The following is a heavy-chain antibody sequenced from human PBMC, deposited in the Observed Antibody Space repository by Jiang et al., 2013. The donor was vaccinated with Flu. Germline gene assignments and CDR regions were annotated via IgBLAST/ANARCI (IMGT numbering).Heavy chain of an antibody. CDR2: IIPISGTA. V-gene: IGHV1-69*01. D-gene: IGHD3-9*01. CDR1: GGGFTAYA. Sequence: VQLVESGAEVKKPGSSVKVSCKASGGGFTAYAITWVRQAPGHGLEWMGGIIPISGTANYAQKFQGRVTITADESTSTAYMELSSLRSEDTAVYYCATTYDILTDSGHYYCAMDVWGQGTTVTVSS. CDR3: ATTYDILTDSGHYYCAMDV. J-gene: IGHJ6*02.